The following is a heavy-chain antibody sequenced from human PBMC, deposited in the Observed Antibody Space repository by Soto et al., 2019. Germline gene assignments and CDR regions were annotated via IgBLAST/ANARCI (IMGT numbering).Heavy chain of an antibody. D-gene: IGHD2-15*01. CDR2: INPDNGNT. CDR1: GYTLARNT. Sequence: ASLKVSCKASGYTLARNTMNWVRQAPGQRLEWMGWINPDNGNTKSSQKFQDRVIITRDTSASTAYMDLSSLRSEDTAVYYCARGIATGQLDPWGQGTLVTSPQ. J-gene: IGHJ5*02. V-gene: IGHV1-3*01. CDR3: ARGIATGQLDP.